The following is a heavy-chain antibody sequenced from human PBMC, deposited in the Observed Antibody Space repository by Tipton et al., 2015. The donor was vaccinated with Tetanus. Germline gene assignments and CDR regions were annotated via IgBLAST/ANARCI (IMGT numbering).Heavy chain of an antibody. V-gene: IGHV3-74*01. Sequence: SLRLSCAASGFTFSSYWMHWVRQAPGKGLVWVSRINSDGSSTSYADSVKGRFTISRDNAKNTLYLQMNSLRAEDTAVYYCARGSGPSGWGSDYWGQGTLVTVSS. CDR2: INSDGSST. CDR3: ARGSGPSGWGSDY. CDR1: GFTFSSYW. D-gene: IGHD6-19*01. J-gene: IGHJ4*02.